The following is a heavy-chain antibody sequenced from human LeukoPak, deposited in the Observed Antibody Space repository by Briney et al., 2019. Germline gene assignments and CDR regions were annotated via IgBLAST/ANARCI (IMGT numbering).Heavy chain of an antibody. CDR2: NNHSGST. J-gene: IGHJ4*02. Sequence: SETLSLTCAVYGGSFSGYYWSGIRQPPGKGREWIGENNHSGSTNYNPSLKSRVTISVDTSKNQFSLKLSSVTAADTAVYYCARVWRYYDSSGYSYYFDYWGQGTLVTVSS. CDR3: ARVWRYYDSSGYSYYFDY. D-gene: IGHD3-22*01. V-gene: IGHV4-34*01. CDR1: GGSFSGYY.